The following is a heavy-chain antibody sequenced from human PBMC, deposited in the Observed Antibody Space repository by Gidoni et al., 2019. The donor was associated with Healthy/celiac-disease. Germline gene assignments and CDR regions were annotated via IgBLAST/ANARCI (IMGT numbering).Heavy chain of an antibody. CDR2: IYTSGST. CDR3: ARRYCSGGSCPFDI. CDR1: GGCSRSGSYY. Sequence: QVQLQESGQGLLKHSQTLSLTCTVSGGCSRSGSYYWSWIRQPAGKGLEWMGRIYTSGSTNYNPSLKSRVTMSVHTSKNQFSLKLSSVTAADTAVYYCARRYCSGGSCPFDIWGQGTMVTVSS. D-gene: IGHD2-15*01. J-gene: IGHJ3*02. V-gene: IGHV4-61*02.